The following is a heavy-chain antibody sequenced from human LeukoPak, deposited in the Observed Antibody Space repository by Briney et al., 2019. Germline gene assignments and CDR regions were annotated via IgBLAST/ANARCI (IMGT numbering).Heavy chain of an antibody. CDR2: IYYSGST. J-gene: IGHJ4*02. Sequence: PSETLSLTCTVSGGSISSYYWSWLRQPPGKGLEWIGDIYYSGSTNYNPSLKSRVTISVDTSKNQFSLKLSSVASADTGVYYCARAQFVEYYFDYWGQGTLVTVSS. CDR3: ARAQFVEYYFDY. D-gene: IGHD2/OR15-2a*01. CDR1: GGSISSYY. V-gene: IGHV4-59*01.